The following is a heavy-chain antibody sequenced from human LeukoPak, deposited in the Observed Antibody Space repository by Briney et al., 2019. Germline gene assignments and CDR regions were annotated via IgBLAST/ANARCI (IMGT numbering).Heavy chain of an antibody. CDR1: GFTFSSYD. V-gene: IGHV3-23*01. Sequence: GGSLRLSCAASGFTFSSYDMTWVRQAPGRWLEWVSSIRPSGDNTYYGDSVKGRFTISRDNSKNTLYLQMNSLRAEDTAVYYCAKGGAVSSKSITMVRGTRRYYYYMDVWGKGTTVTISS. CDR2: IRPSGDNT. J-gene: IGHJ6*03. CDR3: AKGGAVSSKSITMVRGTRRYYYYMDV. D-gene: IGHD3-10*01.